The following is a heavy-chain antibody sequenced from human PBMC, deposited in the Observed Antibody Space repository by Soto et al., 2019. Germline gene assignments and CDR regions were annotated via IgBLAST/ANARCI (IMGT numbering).Heavy chain of an antibody. CDR2: INPSGGST. V-gene: IGHV1-46*01. D-gene: IGHD6-13*01. CDR3: ARGPGIAATGPPTFYYYGMDG. CDR1: GNTFTNYY. Sequence: ASVKVSCKASGNTFTNYYIQWVRQAPGRGLEWMGIINPSGGSTSYARKFQGRVTMTRDTSTSTVYMELSSLKSEDTAVYYCARGPGIAATGPPTFYYYGMDGWGQGTTVTVSS. J-gene: IGHJ6*02.